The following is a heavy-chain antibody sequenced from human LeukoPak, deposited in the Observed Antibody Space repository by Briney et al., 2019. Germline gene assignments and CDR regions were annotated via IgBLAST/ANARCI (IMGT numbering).Heavy chain of an antibody. V-gene: IGHV3-23*01. CDR3: ANSGSGSYYNTGLLYFDY. CDR1: GFTFSSYA. J-gene: IGHJ4*02. Sequence: GGSLRLSCAASGFTFSSYAMSWVRQAPGKGLEWVSAISGSGGSTYYADSVKGRFAISRDNSKNTLYLQMNSLRAEDTAVYYCANSGSGSYYNTGLLYFDYWGQGTLVTVSS. CDR2: ISGSGGST. D-gene: IGHD3-10*01.